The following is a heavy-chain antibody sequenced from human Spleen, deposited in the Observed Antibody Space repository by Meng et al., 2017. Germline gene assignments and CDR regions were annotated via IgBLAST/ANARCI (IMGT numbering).Heavy chain of an antibody. CDR1: GFIFRNYA. J-gene: IGHJ4*02. CDR3: AKETSDSSAFYRYDI. D-gene: IGHD3-22*01. V-gene: IGHV3-30-3*01. CDR2: ISYDGSNN. Sequence: QAHLVESGGRVVQPGRSLRLSCAACGFIFRNYAMHWVRQAPGKGLGWVAVISYDGSNNNYADSVKGRFTISRDNSENTLYLKMNSLRAEDTAVYYCAKETSDSSAFYRYDIWGQGSLVTVSS.